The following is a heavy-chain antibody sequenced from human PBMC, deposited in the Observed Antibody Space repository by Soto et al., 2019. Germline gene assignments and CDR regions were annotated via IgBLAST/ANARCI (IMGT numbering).Heavy chain of an antibody. D-gene: IGHD3-22*01. V-gene: IGHV4-31*03. CDR1: GGSISSGGYY. CDR3: ARWSYYDSSGYYDY. J-gene: IGHJ4*02. CDR2: IYYSGST. Sequence: SETLSLTCTVSGGSISSGGYYWSWIRQHPGKGLEWIGYIYYSGSTYYNPSLKSRVTISVDTPRNQFSLRLSSVTAADTAVYYCARWSYYDSSGYYDYWGQGTLVTVS.